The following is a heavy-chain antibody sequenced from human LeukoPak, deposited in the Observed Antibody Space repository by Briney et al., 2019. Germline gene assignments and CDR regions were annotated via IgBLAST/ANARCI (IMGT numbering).Heavy chain of an antibody. CDR1: GFTFSSYA. D-gene: IGHD6-19*01. Sequence: QPGGSLRLSCAASGFTFSSYAMSWVRQAPGKGLEWVSAISGSGGSTYYADSVKGRFTISRDNSKNSLYLQMNSLRAEDTAVYYCARDPEAYSSGWSRVYWGQRTLVTVSS. V-gene: IGHV3-23*01. CDR3: ARDPEAYSSGWSRVY. J-gene: IGHJ4*02. CDR2: ISGSGGST.